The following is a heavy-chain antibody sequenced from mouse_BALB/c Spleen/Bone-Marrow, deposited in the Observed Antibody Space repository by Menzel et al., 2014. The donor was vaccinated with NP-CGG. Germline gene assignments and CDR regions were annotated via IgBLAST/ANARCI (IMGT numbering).Heavy chain of an antibody. CDR1: GYKFTDDA. J-gene: IGHJ2*01. CDR2: ISTYSGNT. CDR3: ARNFYGSAYFDF. V-gene: IGHV1-67*01. Sequence: LVESGPELVRPGVSVKISCKGSGYKFTDDAMHWVKQSHAKSLEWIGLISTYSGNTHYNQKFKGKATMTVDKSSSTAYMELARLTSEDSAIYYCARNFYGSAYFDFWGQGSTLTVSS. D-gene: IGHD1-1*01.